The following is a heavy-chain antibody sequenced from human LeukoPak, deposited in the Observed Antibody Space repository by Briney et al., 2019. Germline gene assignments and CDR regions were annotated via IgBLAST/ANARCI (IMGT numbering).Heavy chain of an antibody. CDR3: ASSVQLWSRQKSWGFDY. Sequence: GGSLRLSCAASGFTFSSYSMNWVRQAPGKGLEWVSSISSSSSYIYYAGSVKGRFTISRDNAKNSLYLQMNSLRAEDTAVYYCASSVQLWSRQKSWGFDYWGQGTLVTVSS. CDR2: ISSSSSYI. V-gene: IGHV3-21*01. D-gene: IGHD5-18*01. J-gene: IGHJ4*02. CDR1: GFTFSSYS.